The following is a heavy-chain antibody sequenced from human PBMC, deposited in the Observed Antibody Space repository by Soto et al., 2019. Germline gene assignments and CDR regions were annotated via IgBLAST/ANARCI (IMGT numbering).Heavy chain of an antibody. V-gene: IGHV1-3*01. CDR2: INAGNGNT. CDR1: GYTFTSYA. D-gene: IGHD1-1*01. Sequence: ASVKVSCKASGYTFTSYAMHWVRQAPGQRLEWMGWINAGNGNTKYSQKFQGRVTITRDTSASTAYMELTSLRSEDTAVYYCARESGGGKLERHFDYWGQGTLVTVSS. CDR3: ARESGGGKLERHFDY. J-gene: IGHJ4*02.